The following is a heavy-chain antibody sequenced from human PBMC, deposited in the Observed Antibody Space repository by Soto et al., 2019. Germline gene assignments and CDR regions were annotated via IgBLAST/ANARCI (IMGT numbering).Heavy chain of an antibody. Sequence: SETLSVTCSVSDGSINSADSYWSRVRQTPGKGQERIGYIYYSGSTYYNPSLKSRITISVDTSKNQFSLKLSSVTAADTAVYYCARVASRRRGYYYYYGMDVWGQGTTVTVSS. CDR1: DGSINSADSY. V-gene: IGHV4-30-4*08. J-gene: IGHJ6*02. D-gene: IGHD3-10*01. CDR2: IYYSGST. CDR3: ARVASRRRGYYYYYGMDV.